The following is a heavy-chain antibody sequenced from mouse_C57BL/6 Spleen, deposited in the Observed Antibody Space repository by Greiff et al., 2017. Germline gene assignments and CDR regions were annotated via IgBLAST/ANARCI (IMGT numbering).Heavy chain of an antibody. Sequence: VMLVESGPELVKPGASVKISCKASGYAFSSSWMNWVKQRPGKGLEWIGRIYPGDGDTNYNGKFKGKATLTADKSSSTAYMQLSSLTSEDSAVYFCARGGIYDGYPAWFAYWGQGTLVTVSA. CDR1: GYAFSSSW. V-gene: IGHV1-82*01. J-gene: IGHJ3*01. D-gene: IGHD2-3*01. CDR2: IYPGDGDT. CDR3: ARGGIYDGYPAWFAY.